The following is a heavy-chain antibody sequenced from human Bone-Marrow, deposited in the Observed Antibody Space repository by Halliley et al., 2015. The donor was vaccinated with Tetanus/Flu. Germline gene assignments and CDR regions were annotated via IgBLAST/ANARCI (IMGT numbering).Heavy chain of an antibody. CDR3: AREVQQWLVKGYYFDY. Sequence: ISSSSTYIYYADSLKGRFTISRDNAKNSLYLQMNSLRVEDTAVYYCAREVQQWLVKGYYFDYWGQGTLVTVSS. J-gene: IGHJ4*02. V-gene: IGHV3-21*01. CDR2: ISSSSTYI. D-gene: IGHD6-19*01.